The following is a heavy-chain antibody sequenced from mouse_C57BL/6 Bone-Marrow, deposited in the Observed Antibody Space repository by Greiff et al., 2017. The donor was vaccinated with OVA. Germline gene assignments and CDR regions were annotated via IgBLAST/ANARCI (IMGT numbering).Heavy chain of an antibody. V-gene: IGHV1-4*01. CDR3: ARKRPPYAMDY. CDR1: GYTFTSYT. Sequence: VQLQQSGAELARPGASVKMSCKASGYTFTSYTMHWVKQRPGQGLEWIGYINPSSGYTKYNQKFKDKATLTAAKSSSTAYMQLSSLTSEDSAVYYCARKRPPYAMDYWGQGTSVTVSS. CDR2: INPSSGYT. J-gene: IGHJ4*01.